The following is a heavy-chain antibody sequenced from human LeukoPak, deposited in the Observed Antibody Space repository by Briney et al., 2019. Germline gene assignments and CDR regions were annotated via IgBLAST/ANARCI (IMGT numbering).Heavy chain of an antibody. J-gene: IGHJ4*02. CDR1: GYTFTDYY. CDR3: ARVRSYCTNGVCYWDLDY. Sequence: ASVKVSCKASGYTFTDYYMEWVRQAPGQGLEWMGWINPNSGCTNYAQKFQGRVTMTRDTSISTDYMELSRLRSDDTAVYYCARVRSYCTNGVCYWDLDYWGQGTLVTVSS. CDR2: INPNSGCT. V-gene: IGHV1-2*02. D-gene: IGHD2-8*01.